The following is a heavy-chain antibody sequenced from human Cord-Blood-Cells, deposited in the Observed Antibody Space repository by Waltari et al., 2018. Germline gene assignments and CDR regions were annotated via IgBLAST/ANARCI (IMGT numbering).Heavy chain of an antibody. CDR3: ARSDVDIVATIKDPDYYSGMDV. CDR1: GGSFSGYY. D-gene: IGHD5-12*01. Sequence: QVQLQQWGAGLLKPSETLSLTCAVYGGSFSGYYWSWIRQPPGKGLEWIGEIKHSGRTHYNPSLKIRVTISVDTSKNQFSLKLSSVTASDTAVYYCARSDVDIVATIKDPDYYSGMDVWGQGTTVTVSS. V-gene: IGHV4-34*01. CDR2: IKHSGRT. J-gene: IGHJ6*02.